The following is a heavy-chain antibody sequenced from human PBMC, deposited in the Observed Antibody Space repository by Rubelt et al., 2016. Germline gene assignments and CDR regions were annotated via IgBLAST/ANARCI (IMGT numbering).Heavy chain of an antibody. V-gene: IGHV3-23*01. Sequence: EVQLLESGGGLVQPGGSLRLSCAASGFTFTNYAMTWVRQAPGKGLDWVSTINPSGSGTNYADSVKGRCTIPRDNTRNTLSLQMKSLGAEATAIDYCAKAYDYDSSGHYYSHFDSWGQGTLVTVSS. J-gene: IGHJ4*02. CDR3: AKAYDYDSSGHYYSHFDS. CDR2: INPSGSGT. CDR1: GFTFTNYA. D-gene: IGHD3-22*01.